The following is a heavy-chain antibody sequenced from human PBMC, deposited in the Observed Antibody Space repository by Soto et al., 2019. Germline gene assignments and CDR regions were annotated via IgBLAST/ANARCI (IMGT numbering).Heavy chain of an antibody. CDR3: ASTRENDAFDI. Sequence: PGGSLRLSCAASGFTFSSFAMSWVRQAPGKGLDWVSAISGSGGSTYSADSVKGRFTISRDNSKNTLYLQMSSLKASDTAMYYCASTRENDAFDIWGQGTMVTVSS. V-gene: IGHV3-23*01. CDR1: GFTFSSFA. J-gene: IGHJ3*02. CDR2: ISGSGGST. D-gene: IGHD2-15*01.